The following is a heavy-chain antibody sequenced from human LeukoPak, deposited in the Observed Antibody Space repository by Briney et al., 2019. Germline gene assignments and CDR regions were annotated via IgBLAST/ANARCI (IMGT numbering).Heavy chain of an antibody. D-gene: IGHD2-15*01. Sequence: ASVKVSCKASGYTFTGYYMHWVRQAPGQGLEWMGWINPNSGGTNYAQKFQGRVTMTRDTSISTAYMELSRLRSDDTAVYYCARAWCDGGGCYSGDSIDYWGQGTLVPVSS. J-gene: IGHJ4*02. CDR1: GYTFTGYY. V-gene: IGHV1-2*02. CDR2: INPNSGGT. CDR3: ARAWCDGGGCYSGDSIDY.